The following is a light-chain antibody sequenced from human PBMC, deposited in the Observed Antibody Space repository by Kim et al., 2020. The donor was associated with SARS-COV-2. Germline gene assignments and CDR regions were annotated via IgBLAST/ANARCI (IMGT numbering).Light chain of an antibody. J-gene: IGKJ1*01. CDR1: QSLGSTY. V-gene: IGKV3-20*01. CDR3: QQYGGSPTT. Sequence: SPGERATLSCRASQSLGSTYLAWYQQKPGQAPRLLIYGASSRATGIPDRFSGSGSGTDFTLTISRLEPEDFAVYYCQQYGGSPTTFGQGTKVDIK. CDR2: GAS.